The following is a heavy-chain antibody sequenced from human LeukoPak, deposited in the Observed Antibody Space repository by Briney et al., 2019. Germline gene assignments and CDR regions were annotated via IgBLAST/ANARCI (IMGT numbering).Heavy chain of an antibody. J-gene: IGHJ6*03. V-gene: IGHV4-34*01. CDR2: INHSGST. CDR3: ARVGVKYGSGRYQSYYMDV. D-gene: IGHD3-10*01. Sequence: PSETLSLTCAVYGGSFSGYYWSWIRQPPGKGLEWIGEINHSGSTNYNPSLKSRVTISVDTSKNQFSLKLSSVTAADTAMYYCARVGVKYGSGRYQSYYMDVWGKGTTVTVSS. CDR1: GGSFSGYY.